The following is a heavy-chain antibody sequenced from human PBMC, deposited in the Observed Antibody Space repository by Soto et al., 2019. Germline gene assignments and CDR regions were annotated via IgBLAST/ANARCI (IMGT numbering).Heavy chain of an antibody. D-gene: IGHD3-3*01. J-gene: IGHJ4*02. CDR2: INWNGGNT. V-gene: IGHV3-20*04. CDR1: GFTFDDYG. Sequence: PGGSLTLSCAASGFTFDDYGMSWVRQAPGKGLEWVSGINWNGGNTGYADSVKGRFTISRDNAKNSLYLQMNSLRAEVSAFYYCARYRGAAYVFSLDYWGQGTLVTVSS. CDR3: ARYRGAAYVFSLDY.